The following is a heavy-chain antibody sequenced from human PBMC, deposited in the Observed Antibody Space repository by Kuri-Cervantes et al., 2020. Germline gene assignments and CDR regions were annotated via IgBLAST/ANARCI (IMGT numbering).Heavy chain of an antibody. Sequence: ASVKVSCKASGYTFTGYYMHWVRQAPGQGLEWMGWINPNSGGTNYAQKLQGRVTMTTDTSTSTAYMELRSLRSDDTAVYYCATGALYSYGYEPALDYWGQGTLVTVSS. V-gene: IGHV1-2*02. J-gene: IGHJ4*02. CDR1: GYTFTGYY. D-gene: IGHD5-18*01. CDR2: INPNSGGT. CDR3: ATGALYSYGYEPALDY.